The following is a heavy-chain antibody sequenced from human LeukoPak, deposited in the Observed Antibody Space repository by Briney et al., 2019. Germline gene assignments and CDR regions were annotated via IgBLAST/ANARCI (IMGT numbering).Heavy chain of an antibody. J-gene: IGHJ4*02. CDR1: GYTFTSYG. D-gene: IGHD6-19*01. CDR3: ARGLSRGRIAVAGTPDY. V-gene: IGHV1-18*01. Sequence: ASVKVSCKASGYTFTSYGISWVQQAPGQGLEWMGWISAYNGNTNYAQKLQGRVTMTTDTSTSTAYMELRSLRSDDTAVYYCARGLSRGRIAVAGTPDYWGQGTLVTVSS. CDR2: ISAYNGNT.